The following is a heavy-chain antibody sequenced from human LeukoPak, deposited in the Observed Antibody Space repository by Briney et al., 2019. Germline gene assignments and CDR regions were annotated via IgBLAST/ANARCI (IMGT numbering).Heavy chain of an antibody. Sequence: GGSLRLSCVASGFTFSSYEMIWVRQVPGKALEWVSYIDFGGRIINYADHVKGRFTISRDNAKNSVYLQMNSLRAEDTAVYYCARGIGLERRYFQFDYWGQGILVTVSS. D-gene: IGHD1-1*01. CDR1: GFTFSSYE. V-gene: IGHV3-48*03. J-gene: IGHJ4*02. CDR2: IDFGGRII. CDR3: ARGIGLERRYFQFDY.